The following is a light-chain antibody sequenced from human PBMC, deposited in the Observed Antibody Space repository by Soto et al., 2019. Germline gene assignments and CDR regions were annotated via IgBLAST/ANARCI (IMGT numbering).Light chain of an antibody. CDR3: HYYDSRLRAWV. CDR1: SSNIGAGYD. J-gene: IGLJ3*02. V-gene: IGLV1-40*01. CDR2: GNS. Sequence: QSVLTQPPSVSGAPGQRVTISCAGSSSNIGAGYDVHWYQQLPGTAPKLLIYGNSKRPSGVPDRFSGSKSGTSASLAITGLQAEDEADYHCHYYDSRLRAWVFGGGTKITVL.